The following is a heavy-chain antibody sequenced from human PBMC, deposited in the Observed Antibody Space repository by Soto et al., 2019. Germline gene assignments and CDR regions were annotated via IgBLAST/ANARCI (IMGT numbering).Heavy chain of an antibody. Sequence: GGSLRLSCAASGFTFSSYAMSWVHQAPGKGLEWVAVIWHDGSDKYYADSVKGRFTISRDNSENTLYLQMNSLRAEDTAVYYCARDPGGDEPIDYWGQGTQVTVSS. D-gene: IGHD2-21*02. CDR2: IWHDGSDK. CDR1: GFTFSSYA. CDR3: ARDPGGDEPIDY. J-gene: IGHJ4*02. V-gene: IGHV3-33*08.